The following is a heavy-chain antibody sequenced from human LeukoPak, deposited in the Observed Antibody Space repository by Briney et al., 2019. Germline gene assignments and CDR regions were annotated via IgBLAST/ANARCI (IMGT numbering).Heavy chain of an antibody. D-gene: IGHD4-17*01. Sequence: GGSLRLSCAAPGFPFSSYALHWVRQAPGKGLEWVAVLSYDGSNKYYADSVKGRFTISRDNSKNTLYLQMTSLRAENTAVYYCARDQTNVDTVTTWGGAFDIWGHGTMVTVSS. CDR1: GFPFSSYA. V-gene: IGHV3-30*04. J-gene: IGHJ3*02. CDR2: LSYDGSNK. CDR3: ARDQTNVDTVTTWGGAFDI.